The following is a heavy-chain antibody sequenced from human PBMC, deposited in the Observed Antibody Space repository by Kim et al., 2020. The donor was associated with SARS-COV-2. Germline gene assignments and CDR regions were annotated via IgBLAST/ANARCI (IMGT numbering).Heavy chain of an antibody. CDR1: GFSFRGYE. J-gene: IGHJ6*02. CDR3: ARDWGWGGMDV. Sequence: GGSLRLSCAASGFSFRGYEMNWVRQAPGKGLEWISYINSSGDRIYYTDSVKGRFTISRDNAKNTLFLQMNSLRAEDTAVYYCARDWGWGGMDVWGRGTADTVYS. CDR2: INSSGDRI. D-gene: IGHD3-16*01. V-gene: IGHV3-48*03.